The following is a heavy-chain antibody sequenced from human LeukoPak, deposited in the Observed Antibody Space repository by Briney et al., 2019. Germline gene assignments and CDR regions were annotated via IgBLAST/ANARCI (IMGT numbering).Heavy chain of an antibody. D-gene: IGHD2-8*01. Sequence: GASVKVSCKASGYTFTSYGISWVRQAPGQGLEWMGGIIPIFGTANYAQKFQGRVTITADESTSTAYMELSSLRSEDTAVYYCARAQGPRVSIDYWGQGTLVTVSS. CDR3: ARAQGPRVSIDY. CDR2: IIPIFGTA. V-gene: IGHV1-69*13. J-gene: IGHJ4*02. CDR1: GYTFTSYG.